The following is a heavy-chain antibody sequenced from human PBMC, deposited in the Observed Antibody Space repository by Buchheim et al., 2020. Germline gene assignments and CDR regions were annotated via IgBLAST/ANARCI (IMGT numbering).Heavy chain of an antibody. V-gene: IGHV3-23*01. CDR2: ISGSGGST. CDR1: GFTFSSYA. D-gene: IGHD3-22*01. J-gene: IGHJ4*02. Sequence: EVQLLESGGGLVQPGGSLRLSCAASGFTFSSYAMSWVCQAPGKGLEWVSAISGSGGSTYYADSVKGRFTISRDNSKNTLYVQMNSLRAEDTAIYYCAKEGDYYRPYSRGHFDYWGQGTL. CDR3: AKEGDYYRPYSRGHFDY.